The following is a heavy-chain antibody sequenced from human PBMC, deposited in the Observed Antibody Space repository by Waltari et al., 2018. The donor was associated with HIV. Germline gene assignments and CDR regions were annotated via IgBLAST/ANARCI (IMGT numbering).Heavy chain of an antibody. V-gene: IGHV1-69*01. CDR1: GGTFSSYA. CDR3: AREDTAMAAGGPFFDY. CDR2: IIPIFGTA. J-gene: IGHJ4*02. Sequence: QVQLVQSGAEVKKPGSSVKVSCKASGGTFSSYAISGVRQAPGQGLEWMGGIIPIFGTANYAQKFQGRVTITADESTSTAYMELSSLRSEDTAVYYCAREDTAMAAGGPFFDYWGQGTLVTVSS. D-gene: IGHD5-18*01.